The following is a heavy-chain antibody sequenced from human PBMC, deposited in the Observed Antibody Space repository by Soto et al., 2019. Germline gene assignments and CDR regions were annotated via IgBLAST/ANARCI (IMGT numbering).Heavy chain of an antibody. J-gene: IGHJ5*02. D-gene: IGHD2-15*01. CDR3: ARERYCSGGSCYVWFDP. CDR1: GGTFSSYA. V-gene: IGHV1-69*01. CDR2: IIPIFGTA. Sequence: QVQLVQSGAEVKKPGSSVKVSCKASGGTFSSYAISWVRQAPGQGLEWMGGIIPIFGTANYAQKFQGRVTITADESTSTAYMELSSLSSEDTAVYYCARERYCSGGSCYVWFDPWGQGTLVTVSS.